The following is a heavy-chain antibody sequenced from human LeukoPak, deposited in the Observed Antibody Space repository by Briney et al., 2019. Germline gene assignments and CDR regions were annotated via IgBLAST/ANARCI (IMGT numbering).Heavy chain of an antibody. J-gene: IGHJ4*02. CDR2: MYYSGST. Sequence: PSETLSLTCTVSGGSISSSSYYWGWIRQPPGKGLEWIGSMYYSGSTYYNPSLKSRVTISVDTSKNQFSLKLSSVTAADTAVYYCARQGVATNQLDYWGQGTLVTVSS. D-gene: IGHD6-13*01. V-gene: IGHV4-39*01. CDR1: GGSISSSSYY. CDR3: ARQGVATNQLDY.